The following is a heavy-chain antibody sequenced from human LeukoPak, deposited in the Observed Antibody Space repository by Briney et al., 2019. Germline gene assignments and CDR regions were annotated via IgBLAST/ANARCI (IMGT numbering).Heavy chain of an antibody. J-gene: IGHJ4*02. CDR2: IYYSGST. CDR3: ASLPRRQLWLGVDY. V-gene: IGHV4-39*01. Sequence: PSETLSLTCTVSGGSISSSSYYWGWIRQPPGKGLEWIGSIYYSGSTYYNPSLKSRVTISVDTSKNQFSLKLSSVTAADTAVYYCASLPRRQLWLGVDYWGQGTLVTVSS. D-gene: IGHD5-18*01. CDR1: GGSISSSSYY.